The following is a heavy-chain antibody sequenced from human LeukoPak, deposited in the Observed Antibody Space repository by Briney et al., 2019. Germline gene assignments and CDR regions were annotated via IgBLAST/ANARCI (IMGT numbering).Heavy chain of an antibody. CDR1: GGSISTSSYY. D-gene: IGHD3-22*01. V-gene: IGHV4-39*02. J-gene: IGHJ3*02. CDR2: IYYSGST. CDR3: ARDSYGGDYYDSSGYSRSNFDI. Sequence: SETLSLTCTVSGGSISTSSYYWGWIRQPPGKGLEWIGTIYYSGSTYYNPSLKSRVTISVDTSKNQFSLKLSSVTAADTAVYYCARDSYGGDYYDSSGYSRSNFDIWGQGTMVTVSS.